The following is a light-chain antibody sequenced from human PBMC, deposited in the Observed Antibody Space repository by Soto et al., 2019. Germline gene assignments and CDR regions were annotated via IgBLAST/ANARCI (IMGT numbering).Light chain of an antibody. CDR1: SSDVGSYNL. Sequence: SALTQPASVSGSPGQSITISCTGTSSDVGSYNLVSWYQQHPGKAPKLMIYEGSKRPSGVSNRFSGSKSGNPASLTISGLQAEDEADYYCCSYAGSSTSYVFGTGTKVTVL. CDR2: EGS. V-gene: IGLV2-23*01. CDR3: CSYAGSSTSYV. J-gene: IGLJ1*01.